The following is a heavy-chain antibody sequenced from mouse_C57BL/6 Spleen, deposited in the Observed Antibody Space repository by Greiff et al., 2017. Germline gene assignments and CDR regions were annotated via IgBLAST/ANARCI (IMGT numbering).Heavy chain of an antibody. V-gene: IGHV6-3*01. J-gene: IGHJ2*01. CDR1: GFTFSNYW. CDR3: TRGYGYLDY. Sequence: EVMLVESGGGLVQPGGSMKLSCVASGFTFSNYWMNWVRQSPEKGLEWVAQIRLKSDNYATHYAESVKGRFTISRDDSKSSVYLQMNNLRAEDTGIYYCTRGYGYLDYWGQGTTLTVSS. D-gene: IGHD2-2*01. CDR2: IRLKSDNYAT.